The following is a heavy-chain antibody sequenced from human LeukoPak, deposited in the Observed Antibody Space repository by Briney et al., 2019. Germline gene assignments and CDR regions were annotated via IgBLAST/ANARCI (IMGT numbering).Heavy chain of an antibody. CDR3: ARGGYCGGDCYNDAFDI. J-gene: IGHJ3*02. Sequence: ASVKVSCKASGHTFTSYDINWVRQATGQGLEWMGWMNPNSGNTGYAQKFQGRVTITRNTSISTAYMELSSLRSEDTAVYYCARGGYCGGDCYNDAFDIWGQGTMVTVSS. CDR1: GHTFTSYD. D-gene: IGHD2-21*01. V-gene: IGHV1-8*03. CDR2: MNPNSGNT.